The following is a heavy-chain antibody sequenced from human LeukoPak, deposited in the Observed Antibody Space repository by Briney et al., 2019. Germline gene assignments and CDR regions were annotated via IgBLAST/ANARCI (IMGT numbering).Heavy chain of an antibody. CDR2: MSAYNGNT. CDR3: ARPTRRFGELFDAFDI. D-gene: IGHD3-10*01. J-gene: IGHJ3*02. V-gene: IGHV1-18*01. CDR1: GYTFTSYG. Sequence: ASVTVSCTASGYTFTSYGISLVRQAPGQGLEGMGWMSAYNGNTDYAQKLQGRVTMTTDTSTSTADMERRSLRSDDTAVYYCARPTRRFGELFDAFDIWGQGTMVTVCS.